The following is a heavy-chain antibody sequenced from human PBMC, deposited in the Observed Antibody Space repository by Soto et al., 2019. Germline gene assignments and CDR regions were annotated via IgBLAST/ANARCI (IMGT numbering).Heavy chain of an antibody. Sequence: ASGKVRCKASGNNVPNYGIHWVRQAPGQGLEWMGIINPMGGSTNYAQKFQGRVTVTMDTSASTVYMELSSLRSEDTAVYYCSRGLFTGDYWGQGTLVTVSS. D-gene: IGHD3-22*01. CDR2: INPMGGST. CDR1: GNNVPNYG. V-gene: IGHV1-46*03. J-gene: IGHJ4*02. CDR3: SRGLFTGDY.